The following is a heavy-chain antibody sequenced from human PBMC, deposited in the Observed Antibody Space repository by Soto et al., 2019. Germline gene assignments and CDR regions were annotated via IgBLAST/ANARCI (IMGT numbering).Heavy chain of an antibody. CDR1: GFTFSDYG. D-gene: IGHD6-6*01. V-gene: IGHV3-30*18. CDR3: AKEMFPRTVLDSSSPWGDF. CDR2: LSYDGSHE. Sequence: QVRLVESGGAVVQPGRSLRLSCTASGFTFSDYGLHWVRQAPGQGLEWVSTLSYDGSHEYYTDSVKGRFTASRDDSKKTMYLLMNSLRIDDTGVYFCAKEMFPRTVLDSSSPWGDFWGSGTLVTVFS. J-gene: IGHJ4*02.